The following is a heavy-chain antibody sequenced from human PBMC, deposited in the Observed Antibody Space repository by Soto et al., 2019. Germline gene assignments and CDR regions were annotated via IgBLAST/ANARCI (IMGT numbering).Heavy chain of an antibody. Sequence: ASVKVSCKASGYTFTSYGIIWVRQAPGQGLEWMGWISAYNGNTNYAQKLQGRVTMTTDTSTSTAYMELRSLRSDDTAVYYCARVSGSGWFFKFDPWGQGTLVTVSS. CDR3: ARVSGSGWFFKFDP. D-gene: IGHD6-19*01. V-gene: IGHV1-18*01. J-gene: IGHJ5*02. CDR2: ISAYNGNT. CDR1: GYTFTSYG.